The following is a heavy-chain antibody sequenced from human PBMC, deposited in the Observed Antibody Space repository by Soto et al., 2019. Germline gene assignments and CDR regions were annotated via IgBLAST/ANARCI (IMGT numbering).Heavy chain of an antibody. CDR2: IYYSGST. CDR1: GGSISSSSYY. J-gene: IGHJ4*02. Sequence: ETLSLTCTVSGGSISSSSYYWGWIRQPPGKGLEWIGSIYYSGSTYYNPSLKSRVTISVDTSKNQFSLKLSSVTAADTAVYYCARDFSAGMTTVTHFDYWGQGTLVTVSS. V-gene: IGHV4-39*01. D-gene: IGHD4-17*01. CDR3: ARDFSAGMTTVTHFDY.